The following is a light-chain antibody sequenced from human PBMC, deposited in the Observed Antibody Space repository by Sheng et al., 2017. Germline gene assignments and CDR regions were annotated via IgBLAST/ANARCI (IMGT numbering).Light chain of an antibody. CDR1: SSDVGGYNY. Sequence: LTQPASVSGSPGQSITISCTGTSSDVGGYNYVSWYQQHPGKAPKLMIYDVSNRPSGVSNRFSGSKSGNTASLTISGLQAEDEADYYCSSYTSSSTPVVFGGGTEADRP. CDR2: DVS. CDR3: SSYTSSSTPVV. V-gene: IGLV2-14*01. J-gene: IGLJ2*01.